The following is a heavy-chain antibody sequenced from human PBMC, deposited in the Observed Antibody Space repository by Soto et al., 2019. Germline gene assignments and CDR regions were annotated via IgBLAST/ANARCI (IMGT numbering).Heavy chain of an antibody. CDR3: ASESRCSSSVFDY. J-gene: IGHJ4*02. CDR2: IIPIFGTA. D-gene: IGHD6-6*01. CDR1: GGTFSSYA. V-gene: IGHV1-69*01. Sequence: QVQLVQSGAEVKKPGSSVKVSCKASGGTFSSYASSLVRQAPGQGLEGMGGIIPIFGTANYAQKFQGRVTMTADESTSTAYMELSSLRSEYTAVYYCASESRCSSSVFDYWGQGTLVTVSS.